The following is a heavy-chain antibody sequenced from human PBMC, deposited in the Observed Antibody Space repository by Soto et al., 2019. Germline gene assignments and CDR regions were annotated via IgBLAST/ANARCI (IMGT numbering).Heavy chain of an antibody. J-gene: IGHJ4*02. CDR2: VSYRGIT. Sequence: SETLSLTCSVSGGSVSGGSYYWSWIRQPPGKGLEWIGQVSYRGITNYNPSLKSRVTISVDTSKNQLSLNLNSVTAADTAVYYCAREFRDGYSQVARFFFDYWGQGTLVTVSS. CDR1: GGSVSGGSYY. CDR3: AREFRDGYSQVARFFFDY. V-gene: IGHV4-61*01. D-gene: IGHD4-4*01.